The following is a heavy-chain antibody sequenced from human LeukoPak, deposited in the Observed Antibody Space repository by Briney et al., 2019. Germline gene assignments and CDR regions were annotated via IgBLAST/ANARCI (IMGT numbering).Heavy chain of an antibody. J-gene: IGHJ4*02. CDR3: ARVRVAGRTFDY. V-gene: IGHV4-59*01. CDR1: VGSISSYY. D-gene: IGHD6-19*01. CDR2: IYYSGST. Sequence: SETLSLTCTVSVGSISSYYWSWIRQPPGKGLEWIGYIYYSGSTNYNPPLKSRVTISVDTSKNQFSLKLSSVTAADTAVYYCARVRVAGRTFDYWGQGTLVTVS.